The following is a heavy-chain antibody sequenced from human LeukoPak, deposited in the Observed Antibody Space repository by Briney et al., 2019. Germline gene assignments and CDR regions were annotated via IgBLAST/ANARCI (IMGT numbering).Heavy chain of an antibody. CDR3: ALDTVGNDDYYGMDV. CDR2: IYYTGST. D-gene: IGHD5-18*01. J-gene: IGHJ6*02. CDR1: GGSISSGDYY. V-gene: IGHV4-30-4*08. Sequence: SETLSLTCTVSGGSISSGDYYWSWIRQPPGKGLEWIGYIYYTGSTYYNPSLKSRVTISVDTSKNQFSLKLSSVTAADTAVYYCALDTVGNDDYYGMDVWGQGTTVTVSS.